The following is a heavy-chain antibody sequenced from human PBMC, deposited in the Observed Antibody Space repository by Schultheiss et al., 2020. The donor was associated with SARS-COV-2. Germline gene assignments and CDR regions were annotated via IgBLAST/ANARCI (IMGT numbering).Heavy chain of an antibody. V-gene: IGHV4-30-2*01. J-gene: IGHJ4*02. D-gene: IGHD6-19*01. CDR3: LAVAASWRNDY. Sequence: SQTLSLTCGVSGGSFSSGGYSWSWIRQPPGKGLEWIGYIYHSGSTSYNPSVNGRGTLSMDTSGNYFSLKLRAVTAADTAVYFCLAVAASWRNDYWGQGTLVTVSS. CDR1: GGSFSSGGYS. CDR2: IYHSGST.